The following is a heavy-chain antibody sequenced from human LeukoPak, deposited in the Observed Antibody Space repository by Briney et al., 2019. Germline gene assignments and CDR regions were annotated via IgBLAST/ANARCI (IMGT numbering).Heavy chain of an antibody. Sequence: GGSLRLSCAAVGFTISYNYMSWVRQAPGKGLQWVSVIYSNTSAYYADSVKGRFTISRHNSKNTLYLQMTSLRAEDTAVYYCARDMPVTSRSSVPKPVRDSWGQGTLVTVSS. J-gene: IGHJ5*02. CDR1: GFTISYNY. D-gene: IGHD6-6*01. CDR3: ARDMPVTSRSSVPKPVRDS. CDR2: IYSNTSA. V-gene: IGHV3-53*04.